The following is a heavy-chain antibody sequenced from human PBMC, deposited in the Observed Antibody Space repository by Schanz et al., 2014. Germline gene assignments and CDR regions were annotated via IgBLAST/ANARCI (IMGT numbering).Heavy chain of an antibody. CDR1: GFTLSSYA. CDR2: MSYDGSIK. J-gene: IGHJ6*02. V-gene: IGHV3-30*04. CDR3: ARDSGPYYDKSMDV. Sequence: QVQLVESGGGVVQPGRSLRLSCAAYGFTLSSYAMHWVRQAPGKGLEWVAAMSYDGSIKYYGDSVKGRFTISRDNSKNTLYLQMNTLRAEDTAVYYCARDSGPYYDKSMDVWGQGTTVAVSS. D-gene: IGHD3-9*01.